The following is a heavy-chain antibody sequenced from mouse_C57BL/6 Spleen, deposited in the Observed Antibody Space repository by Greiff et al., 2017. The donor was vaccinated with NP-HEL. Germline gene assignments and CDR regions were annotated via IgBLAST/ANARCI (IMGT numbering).Heavy chain of an antibody. Sequence: QVQLQQPGAELVMPGASVKLSCKASGYTFTSYWMHWVKQRPGQGLEWIGEIDPSDSYTNYNQKFKGKSTLTVDKSSSTAYMQRSSLTSEDSAVYYCARKEGYYFDYWGQGTTLTVSS. CDR3: ARKEGYYFDY. V-gene: IGHV1-69*01. J-gene: IGHJ2*01. CDR2: IDPSDSYT. CDR1: GYTFTSYW.